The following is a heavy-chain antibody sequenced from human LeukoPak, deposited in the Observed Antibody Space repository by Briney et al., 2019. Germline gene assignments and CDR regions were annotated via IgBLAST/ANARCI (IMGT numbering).Heavy chain of an antibody. J-gene: IGHJ4*02. V-gene: IGHV3-7*01. CDR2: IKQDGSEK. CDR3: ARDTRWLQLRIFDY. Sequence: GGSLRLSCAASGFTFSSYWMSWVRQAPGKGLEWVANIKQDGSEKYCVDSVKGRFTISRDNAKNSLYLQMNSLRAEDTAVYYCARDTRWLQLRIFDYWGQGTLVTVSS. D-gene: IGHD5-24*01. CDR1: GFTFSSYW.